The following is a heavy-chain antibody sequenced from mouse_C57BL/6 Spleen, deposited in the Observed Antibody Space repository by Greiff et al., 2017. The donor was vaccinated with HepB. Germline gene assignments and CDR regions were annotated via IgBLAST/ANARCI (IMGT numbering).Heavy chain of an antibody. J-gene: IGHJ1*03. CDR2: INPNNGGT. CDR1: GYTFTDYY. D-gene: IGHD1-1*01. CDR3: TRWEDYGSSYWYFDV. V-gene: IGHV1-26*01. Sequence: VQLQQSGPELVKPGASVKISCKASGYTFTDYYMNWVKQSHGKSLEWIGDINPNNGGTSYNQKFKGKATLTVDKSSSTAYMELRSLTSEDSAVYYCTRWEDYGSSYWYFDVWGTGTTVTVSS.